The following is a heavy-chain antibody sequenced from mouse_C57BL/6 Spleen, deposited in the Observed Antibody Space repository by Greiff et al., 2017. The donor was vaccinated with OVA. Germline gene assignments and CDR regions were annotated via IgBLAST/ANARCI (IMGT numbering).Heavy chain of an antibody. CDR3: ARAIYYDYDGGFAY. J-gene: IGHJ3*01. CDR1: GYTFTDYY. D-gene: IGHD2-4*01. V-gene: IGHV1-76*01. CDR2: IYPGSGNT. Sequence: QMQLKQSGAELVRPGASVKLSCKASGYTFTDYYINWVKQRPGQGLEWIARIYPGSGNTYYNEKFKGKATLTAEKSSSTAYMQLSSLTSEDSAVYFCARAIYYDYDGGFAYWGQGTLVTVSA.